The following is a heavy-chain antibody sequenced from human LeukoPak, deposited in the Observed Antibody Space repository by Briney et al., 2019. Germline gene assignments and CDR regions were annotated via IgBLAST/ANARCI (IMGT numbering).Heavy chain of an antibody. CDR1: GYTFTSYD. J-gene: IGHJ6*03. V-gene: IGHV1-8*01. CDR2: MNPNSGNT. Sequence: ASVKVSCKASGYTFTSYDINWVRQATGQGLEWMGWMNPNSGNTGYAQKFQGRVTMTRNTSISTAYMELSSLRSEDTAVYYCARKPGRGRFLEWWVGLDMDVWGKGTTVTASS. D-gene: IGHD3-3*01. CDR3: ARKPGRGRFLEWWVGLDMDV.